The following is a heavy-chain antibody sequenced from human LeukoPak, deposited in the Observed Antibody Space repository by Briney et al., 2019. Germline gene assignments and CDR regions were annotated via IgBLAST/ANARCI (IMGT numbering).Heavy chain of an antibody. CDR2: IIPIFGTA. J-gene: IGHJ4*02. Sequence: SVKVSCKASGGTFSSYAISWVRQAPGQGLEWMGGIIPIFGTANYAQKFQGRVTITADESTSTAYMELSSLRSEDTAVYYCAREHSGYDRGIDYWGQGTLVTVSS. CDR3: AREHSGYDRGIDY. V-gene: IGHV1-69*01. CDR1: GGTFSSYA. D-gene: IGHD5-12*01.